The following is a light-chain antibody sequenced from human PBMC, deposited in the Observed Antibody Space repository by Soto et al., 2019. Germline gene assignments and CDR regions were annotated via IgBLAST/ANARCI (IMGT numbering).Light chain of an antibody. Sequence: ESMLTQSAGTLSLSPGERATLSCRASRSVSSRYITWYQQKPGQAPRLLIYGASIRATGIPDRFSGSGSGIDFTLTISRLEAEDFAVYYCQQFGDSPPAFTFGQGTKLEI. CDR1: RSVSSRY. CDR3: QQFGDSPPAFT. J-gene: IGKJ2*01. V-gene: IGKV3-20*01. CDR2: GAS.